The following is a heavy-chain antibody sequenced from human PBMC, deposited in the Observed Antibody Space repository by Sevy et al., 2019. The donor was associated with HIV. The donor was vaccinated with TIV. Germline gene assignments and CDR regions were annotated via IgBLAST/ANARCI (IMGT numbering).Heavy chain of an antibody. D-gene: IGHD3-10*01. CDR2: TYYRSKWYN. J-gene: IGHJ4*02. CDR3: ARSRMVRGVHRYYFDY. V-gene: IGHV6-1*01. CDR1: GDSVSSNSAA. Sequence: SQTLSLTCAISGDSVSSNSAAWNWIRQSPSRGLEWLGRTYYRSKWYNDYAVSVKSRITINPDTSKNQFSLQLNSVTPEDTAVYYCARSRMVRGVHRYYFDYWSQGTLVTVSS.